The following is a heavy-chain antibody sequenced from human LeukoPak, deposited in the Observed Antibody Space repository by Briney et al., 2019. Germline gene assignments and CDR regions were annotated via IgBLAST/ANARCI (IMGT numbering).Heavy chain of an antibody. V-gene: IGHV3-21*04. CDR2: ISSSSSSI. CDR3: ARGGSGSYYL. J-gene: IGHJ5*02. Sequence: GGSLRLSCAASGFTFSSYSMNWVRQAPGKGLECVSSISSSSSSIYYADSVKGRFTISRDNAKNSLYLQMNSLRAEDTAVYYCARGGSGSYYLWGQGTLVTVSS. D-gene: IGHD1-26*01. CDR1: GFTFSSYS.